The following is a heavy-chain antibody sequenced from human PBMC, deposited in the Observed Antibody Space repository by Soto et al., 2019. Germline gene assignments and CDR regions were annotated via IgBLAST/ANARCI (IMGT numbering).Heavy chain of an antibody. CDR1: GGSFSGYY. Sequence: QVQLQQWAAGLLKPSETLSLTCAVYGGSFSGYYWSWIRQPPGKELESIGEINHSGSTNYNPSRRSRVTLSVDTAMTHLSMQLSSCTDGDTAVYYFARGGREYDDGDYVWSPVYGGYFDLWGRGSLVTVSS. CDR2: INHSGST. J-gene: IGHJ2*01. CDR3: ARGGREYDDGDYVWSPVYGGYFDL. D-gene: IGHD4-17*01. V-gene: IGHV4-34*01.